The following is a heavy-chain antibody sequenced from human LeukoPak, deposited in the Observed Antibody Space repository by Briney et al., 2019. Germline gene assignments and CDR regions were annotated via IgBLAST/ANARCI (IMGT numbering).Heavy chain of an antibody. J-gene: IGHJ3*02. CDR2: INPNSGGT. V-gene: IGHV1-2*02. CDR3: ARDYYDSSGYYYGGAFDI. CDR1: GYTFTGYY. D-gene: IGHD3-22*01. Sequence: ASVKVSCKASGYTFTGYYMHWVRQAPGQGLEWMGWINPNSGGTDYAQKFQGRVTMTRDTSISTAYMELSRLRSDDTAVYYCARDYYDSSGYYYGGAFDIWGQGTMVTVSS.